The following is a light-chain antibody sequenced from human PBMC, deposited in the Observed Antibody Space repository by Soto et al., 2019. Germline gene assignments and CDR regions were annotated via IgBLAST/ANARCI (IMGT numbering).Light chain of an antibody. J-gene: IGLJ1*01. Sequence: QSVLTQPPPVSASPGQTVTISCTGSSSNIGAGYDVHWYQQLPGTAPKLLIYGNSNRPSGVPDRFSGSKSGTSASLAITGLQAEDEADYYCQSYDSSLSGSIVFGTGTKVTVL. V-gene: IGLV1-40*01. CDR3: QSYDSSLSGSIV. CDR2: GNS. CDR1: SSNIGAGYD.